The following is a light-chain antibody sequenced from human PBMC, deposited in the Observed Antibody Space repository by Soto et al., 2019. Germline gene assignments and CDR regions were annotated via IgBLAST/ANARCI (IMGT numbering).Light chain of an antibody. CDR1: QSVSSSY. J-gene: IGKJ1*01. CDR3: QQYGSSPQT. V-gene: IGKV3-20*01. CDR2: GAS. Sequence: EIVLTQSPGTLSLSPGERATLCCRSSQSVSSSYLAWYQQKPGQAPRLLIYGASSRATGIPDRFSGSGSGTDFTLTISRLEPEDFAVYYCQQYGSSPQTFGQGTKGDIK.